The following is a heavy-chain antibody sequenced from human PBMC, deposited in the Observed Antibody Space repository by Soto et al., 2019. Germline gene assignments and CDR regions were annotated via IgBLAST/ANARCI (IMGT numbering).Heavy chain of an antibody. CDR2: IWYDGSNK. Sequence: LRLSCAASGFTFSSYGMHWVRQAPGKGLEWVAVIWYDGSNKYYADSVKGRFTISRDNSKNTLYLQMNSLRAEDTAVYYCARRGYSYDYHYYYGMDVWGQGTTVTVS. D-gene: IGHD5-18*01. CDR1: GFTFSSYG. J-gene: IGHJ6*02. CDR3: ARRGYSYDYHYYYGMDV. V-gene: IGHV3-33*01.